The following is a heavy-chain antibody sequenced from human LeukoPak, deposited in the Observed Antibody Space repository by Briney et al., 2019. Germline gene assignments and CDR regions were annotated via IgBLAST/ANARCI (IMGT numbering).Heavy chain of an antibody. D-gene: IGHD3-22*01. J-gene: IGHJ4*02. V-gene: IGHV4-39*01. CDR1: GGSISSSSYY. CDR3: ARSYSGYYDY. CDR2: IYYSGST. Sequence: SETLSLTCTVSGGSISSSSYYWGWIRQPPGKGLEWIGSIYYSGSTYYNPSLKSRVTISVDTSKNQFSLKLSSVTAADTAVYYCARSYSGYYDYWGQGTLVTVSS.